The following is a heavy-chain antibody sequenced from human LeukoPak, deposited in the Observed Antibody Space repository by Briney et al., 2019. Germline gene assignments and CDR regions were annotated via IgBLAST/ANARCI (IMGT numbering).Heavy chain of an antibody. D-gene: IGHD6-13*01. V-gene: IGHV3-21*06. CDR3: AGVAEAAAFDS. J-gene: IGHJ4*02. CDR2: ISGNSRYI. Sequence: GGSLRLSCAASEFTFSSYSMTWVRQAPGKGLEWVSSISGNSRYIYYADSMRGRFTISRDNAKNSLYLQMNSLKPEDTAVYYCAGVAEAAAFDSWGQGTLVTVSS. CDR1: EFTFSSYS.